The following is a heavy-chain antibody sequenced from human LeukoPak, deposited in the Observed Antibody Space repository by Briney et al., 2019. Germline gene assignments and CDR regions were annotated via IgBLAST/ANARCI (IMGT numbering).Heavy chain of an antibody. CDR3: ARKYYDILTGYYNDDSPNPEPNFDY. J-gene: IGHJ4*02. Sequence: GASVKVSCKASGYTFTSYGISWVRQAPGQGLEWMGWISAYNGNTNYAQKLQGRVTMTTDTSTSTAYMELRSLRSDDTAVYYCARKYYDILTGYYNDDSPNPEPNFDYWGQGTLVTVSS. D-gene: IGHD3-9*01. CDR1: GYTFTSYG. CDR2: ISAYNGNT. V-gene: IGHV1-18*01.